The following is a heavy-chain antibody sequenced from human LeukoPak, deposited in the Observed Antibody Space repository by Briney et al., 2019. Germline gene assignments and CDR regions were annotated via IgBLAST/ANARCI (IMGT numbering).Heavy chain of an antibody. CDR1: GFTFSSYS. CDR3: ARASSGFLFVIDY. J-gene: IGHJ4*02. CDR2: ISSSSSYI. D-gene: IGHD6-19*01. V-gene: IGHV3-21*01. Sequence: GGSLRLSCAASGFTFSSYSMNWVRQAPGKGLEWVSSISSSSSYIHYADSVKGRFTISRDNAKNSLYLQMNSLRAEDTAVYYCARASSGFLFVIDYWGQGTLVTVSS.